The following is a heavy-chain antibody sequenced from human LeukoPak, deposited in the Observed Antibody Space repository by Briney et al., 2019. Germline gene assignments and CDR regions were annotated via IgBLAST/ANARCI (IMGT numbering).Heavy chain of an antibody. V-gene: IGHV3-7*01. CDR3: ARDCWGIKVMDGFDN. CDR1: GFSFSSYY. J-gene: IGHJ4*02. D-gene: IGHD2-8*01. CDR2: IKQDGSEK. Sequence: PGGSLRLSCAASGFSFSSYYMSWVRQAPGKGLEWVANIKQDGSEKKYVDSVKGRFTTSRDNAKNSLYLQMNSLRAEDTAVYYCARDCWGIKVMDGFDNWGQGTLVTVSS.